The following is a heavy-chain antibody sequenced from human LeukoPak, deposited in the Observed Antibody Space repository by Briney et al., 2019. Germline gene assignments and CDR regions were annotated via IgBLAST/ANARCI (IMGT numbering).Heavy chain of an antibody. CDR2: ISYDGSNK. CDR1: GFTFSSYA. V-gene: IGHV3-30-3*01. D-gene: IGHD2-21*02. CDR3: ARDRYCGGDCYSYYFDY. Sequence: GRSLRLSCAASGFTFSSYAMHWVRQAPGKGLEWVAVISYDGSNKYYADSVKGRFTISRDNSENTLYLQMNSLRAEDTAVYYCARDRYCGGDCYSYYFDYWGQGTLVTVSS. J-gene: IGHJ4*02.